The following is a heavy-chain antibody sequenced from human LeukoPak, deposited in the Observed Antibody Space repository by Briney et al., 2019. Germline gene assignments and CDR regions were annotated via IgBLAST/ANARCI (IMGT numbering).Heavy chain of an antibody. V-gene: IGHV4-59*08. J-gene: IGHJ3*02. D-gene: IGHD2-15*01. Sequence: SETLSLTCTVSGGSIRSYYWSWIRQPPGKGLEWIGYIHYSGSTNYNPSLKSRVTISVDTSKNQFSLSLSSVTAADTAVYYCAEEKQLLRGDAFDIWGQGTMVTVSS. CDR1: GGSIRSYY. CDR2: IHYSGST. CDR3: AEEKQLLRGDAFDI.